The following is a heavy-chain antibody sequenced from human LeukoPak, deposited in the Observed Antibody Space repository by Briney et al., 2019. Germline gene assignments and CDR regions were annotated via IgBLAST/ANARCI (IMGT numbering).Heavy chain of an antibody. J-gene: IGHJ4*02. V-gene: IGHV1-46*01. CDR1: GYTFTSYD. D-gene: IGHD3-10*01. CDR2: INPSGGST. Sequence: GASVKVSCKGSGYTFTSYDINWVRQAPGQGLEWMGIINPSGGSTSYPQKFQGRVTMTRDTSTSTVYMELSSLRSEDTVVYYCARFFGNYYRSGSHGDYWGQGTLVTVSS. CDR3: ARFFGNYYRSGSHGDY.